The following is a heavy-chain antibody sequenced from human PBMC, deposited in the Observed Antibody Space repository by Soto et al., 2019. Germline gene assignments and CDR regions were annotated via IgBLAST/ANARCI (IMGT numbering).Heavy chain of an antibody. J-gene: IGHJ4*02. V-gene: IGHV4-39*01. Sequence: SETLSLTCTVSRCSITNSDYHWGWIRQPPGKGLEWIGTFYYTGNTFYNPSLEIGVSISADTSKNQISLKLNSVTAADTALYYCARGRRSGFDPRGFFDFWGQGTLVTVSS. CDR1: RCSITNSDYH. D-gene: IGHD5-12*01. CDR3: ARGRRSGFDPRGFFDF. CDR2: FYYTGNT.